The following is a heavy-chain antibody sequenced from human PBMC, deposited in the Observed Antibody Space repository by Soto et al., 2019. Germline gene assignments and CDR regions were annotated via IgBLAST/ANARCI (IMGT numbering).Heavy chain of an antibody. CDR1: GGSISSYY. CDR2: IYYSGST. CDR3: ARAAYSSSWYPHYYYYYYMDV. V-gene: IGHV4-59*01. D-gene: IGHD6-13*01. J-gene: IGHJ6*03. Sequence: SETLSLTCTVSGGSISSYYWSWIRQPPGKGLEWIGYIYYSGSTNYNPSLKSRVTISVDTSKNQFSLKLSSVTAADTAVYYCARAAYSSSWYPHYYYYYYMDVWGKGTTVTVSS.